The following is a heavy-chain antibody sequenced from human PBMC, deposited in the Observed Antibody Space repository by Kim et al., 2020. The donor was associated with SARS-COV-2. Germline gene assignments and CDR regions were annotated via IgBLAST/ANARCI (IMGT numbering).Heavy chain of an antibody. CDR3: AKVQPYRDYAYYFHY. J-gene: IGHJ4*01. CDR1: GFTFSSNA. V-gene: IGHV3-23*01. CDR2: ISGSGSSS. D-gene: IGHD4-17*01. Sequence: GGSLRLSCAASGFTFSSNAMSWVRQAPGKGLEWVSVISGSGSSSYYADSVKGRSTISSDNSKTPLFLQMNMLRAEDTAVYYCAKVQPYRDYAYYFHYWG.